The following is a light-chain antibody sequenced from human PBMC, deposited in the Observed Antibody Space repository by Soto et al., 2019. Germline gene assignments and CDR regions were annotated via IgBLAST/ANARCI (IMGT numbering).Light chain of an antibody. CDR3: CSYGGDRI. CDR1: SSNVGGYNF. J-gene: IGLJ2*01. Sequence: QSVLTQPASVSGSPGQSIAISCTGTSSNVGGYNFVSWYQQHPGKAPKLFIYEVNKRPSGVSNRFSGSKSDNTASLTISGLQAEDEADYYCCSYGGDRIFGGGTKLTVL. V-gene: IGLV2-23*02. CDR2: EVN.